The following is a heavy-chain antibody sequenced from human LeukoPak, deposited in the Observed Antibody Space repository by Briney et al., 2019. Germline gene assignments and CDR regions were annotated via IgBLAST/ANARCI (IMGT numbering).Heavy chain of an antibody. J-gene: IGHJ3*02. CDR3: ARDPGPNLKAWGAFDI. D-gene: IGHD7-27*01. CDR1: GFTFSSYS. CDR2: ISSSSSYI. Sequence: PGGSLRLSCAASGFTFSSYSMNWVRQAPGKGLEWVSSISSSSSYIYYADSVKGRFTISRDNAKNSLYLQMNSLRAEDTAVYFCARDPGPNLKAWGAFDIWGQGTVVTVSS. V-gene: IGHV3-21*01.